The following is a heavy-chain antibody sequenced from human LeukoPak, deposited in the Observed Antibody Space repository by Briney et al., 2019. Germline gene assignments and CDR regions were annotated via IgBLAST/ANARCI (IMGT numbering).Heavy chain of an antibody. CDR1: GGSISSYY. V-gene: IGHV4-59*01. Sequence: SETLSLTCTVSGGSISSYYWSWIRQPPGKGLEWIGYIYYSGSTNYNPSLKSRVTISVDTSKNQFSLKLSSVTAEDTAVYYCAAREASDYYYGMDVWGQGTTVTVSS. D-gene: IGHD1-26*01. J-gene: IGHJ6*02. CDR3: AAREASDYYYGMDV. CDR2: IYYSGST.